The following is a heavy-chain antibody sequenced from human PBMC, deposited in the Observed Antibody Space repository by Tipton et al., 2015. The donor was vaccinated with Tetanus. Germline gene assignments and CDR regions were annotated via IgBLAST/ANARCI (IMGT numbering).Heavy chain of an antibody. CDR3: ARVRYYYDSSGYNDAFDI. Sequence: LRLSCTVSGGSISSYYWSWIRQPAGKGLEWIGRIYTSGSTNYNPSLKSRVTMSVDTSKNQFSLKLSSVTAADTAVYYCARVRYYYDSSGYNDAFDIWGQGTMVPVSS. CDR1: GGSISSYY. J-gene: IGHJ3*02. V-gene: IGHV4-4*07. CDR2: IYTSGST. D-gene: IGHD3-22*01.